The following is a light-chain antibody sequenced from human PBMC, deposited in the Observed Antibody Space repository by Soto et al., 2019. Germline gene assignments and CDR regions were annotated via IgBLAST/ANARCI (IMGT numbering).Light chain of an antibody. Sequence: QAVVTQPPSASGTPGQRVTISCSGSSSNIGINTITWYQQLPGTAPKLLIYSNNQRPSGVPDRFSGSKSGTSASLAISGLQSEDEADYYCAAWDDSLNGPVFGGGTKLTVL. CDR1: SSNIGINT. CDR2: SNN. CDR3: AAWDDSLNGPV. V-gene: IGLV1-44*01. J-gene: IGLJ2*01.